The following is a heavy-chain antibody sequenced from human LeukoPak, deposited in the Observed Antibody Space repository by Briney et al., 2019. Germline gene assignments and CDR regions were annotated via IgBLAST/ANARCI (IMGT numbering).Heavy chain of an antibody. J-gene: IGHJ3*02. CDR2: IYYSGNP. Sequence: SETLSLTCAVYGGSFSGYYWSWIRQPPGKGLEWIGYIYYSGNPYYNPSLKSRVTISVDTSKNQFSLKLSSVTAADTALYYCARDRANYADYRHAFDIWGQGTMVTVSS. D-gene: IGHD4-17*01. V-gene: IGHV4-30-4*01. CDR3: ARDRANYADYRHAFDI. CDR1: GGSFSGYY.